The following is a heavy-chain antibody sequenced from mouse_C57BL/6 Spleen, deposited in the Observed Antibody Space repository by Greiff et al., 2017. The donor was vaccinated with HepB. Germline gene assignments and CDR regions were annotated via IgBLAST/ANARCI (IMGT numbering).Heavy chain of an antibody. J-gene: IGHJ2*01. CDR2: IHPNSGST. V-gene: IGHV1-64*01. CDR3: ARGYDYDGYFDY. CDR1: GYTFTSYW. D-gene: IGHD2-4*01. Sequence: QVQLQQPGAELVKPGASVKLSCKASGYTFTSYWMHWVKQRPGQGLEWIGMIHPNSGSTNYNEKFKSKATLTVDKSSSTAYMQLSSLTSEDSAVYYCARGYDYDGYFDYWGQGTTLTVSS.